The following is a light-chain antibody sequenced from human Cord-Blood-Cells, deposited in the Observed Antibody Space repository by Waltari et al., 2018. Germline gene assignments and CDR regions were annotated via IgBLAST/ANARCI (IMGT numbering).Light chain of an antibody. Sequence: QSVLTQPPSASGTPGQRVTISCSGSSSNIGSNTVNWYQQLPGTAPKLLLVSNSQRPSGVPDRFSGSKSGTSASLAISGLQSEDEADYYCAAWDDSLNGYVFGTGTKVTVL. CDR3: AAWDDSLNGYV. CDR2: SNS. V-gene: IGLV1-44*01. CDR1: SSNIGSNT. J-gene: IGLJ1*01.